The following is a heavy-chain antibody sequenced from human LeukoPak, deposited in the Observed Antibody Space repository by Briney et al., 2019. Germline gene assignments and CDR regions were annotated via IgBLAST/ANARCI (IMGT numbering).Heavy chain of an antibody. D-gene: IGHD6-13*01. J-gene: IGHJ5*02. Sequence: GGSLRLSCAASGSGFIFSNYGMNWVRQAPGKGLEWVSGIKWNGGSTGYADSMKGRFTISRDNAKSSVYLQMNSLRAEDTAVYYCAGGYSSSWYTFDPWGQGTLVTVSS. V-gene: IGHV3-20*04. CDR3: AGGYSSSWYTFDP. CDR2: IKWNGGST. CDR1: GSGFIFSNYG.